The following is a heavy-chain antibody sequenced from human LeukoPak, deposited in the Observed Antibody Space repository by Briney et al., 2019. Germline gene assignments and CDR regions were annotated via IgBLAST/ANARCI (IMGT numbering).Heavy chain of an antibody. D-gene: IGHD4-23*01. V-gene: IGHV4-34*01. CDR2: INHSGST. Sequence: SETLSLTCAVYGGSFSGYYWSWIRQPPGKGLEWVGEINHSGSTNYNPSLKSRVTISVDTSKNQFSLKLSSVTAADTAVYYCARGRVIDYWGQGTLVTVSS. J-gene: IGHJ4*02. CDR1: GGSFSGYY. CDR3: ARGRVIDY.